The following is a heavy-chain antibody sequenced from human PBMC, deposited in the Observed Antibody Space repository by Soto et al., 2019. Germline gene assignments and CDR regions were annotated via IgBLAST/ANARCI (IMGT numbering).Heavy chain of an antibody. CDR1: GYTFSNYF. V-gene: IGHV1-46*01. J-gene: IGHJ4*02. CDR2: INPDGGST. Sequence: QVQLVQSGAEVQNPGASVTVSCQPSGYTFSNYFMHWIRQAPGQGLEWMGIINPDGGSTTYAQKFQGRVTMTRDPSTGTFSMELSSLTFEDTAVYYCARGGWDRSDHWGQGTLVTVSS. CDR3: ARGGWDRSDH. D-gene: IGHD3-16*01.